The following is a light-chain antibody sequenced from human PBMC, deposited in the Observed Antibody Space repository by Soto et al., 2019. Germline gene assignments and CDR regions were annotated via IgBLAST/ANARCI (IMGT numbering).Light chain of an antibody. CDR1: QSISSW. V-gene: IGKV1-5*01. Sequence: DSLWTQSTPSLSASVGDTATITCRASQSISSWLAWYQQKPGKAHKLMIYDDYSLESGVQSRFSGSGSGTEFTLTISSMQPDDFATYYCKPSNSYLWTFGTGNKVDLK. CDR2: DDY. J-gene: IGKJ1*01. CDR3: KPSNSYLWT.